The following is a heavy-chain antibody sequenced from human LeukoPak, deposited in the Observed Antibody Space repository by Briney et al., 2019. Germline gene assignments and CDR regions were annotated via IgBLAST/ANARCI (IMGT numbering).Heavy chain of an antibody. CDR3: ARDPIAVAGRGYFDY. V-gene: IGHV3-33*01. CDR2: IWYDGSNK. Sequence: GRSLRLSCAASGFTFSSYGMHWVRQAPGKGPEWVAVIWYDGSNKYYADSVEGRFTISRDNSKNTLYLQMNSLRAEDTAVYYCARDPIAVAGRGYFDYWGQGTLVTVSS. D-gene: IGHD6-19*01. CDR1: GFTFSSYG. J-gene: IGHJ4*02.